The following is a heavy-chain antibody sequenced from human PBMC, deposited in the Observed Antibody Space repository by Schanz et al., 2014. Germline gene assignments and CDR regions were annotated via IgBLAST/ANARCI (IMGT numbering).Heavy chain of an antibody. D-gene: IGHD2-15*01. V-gene: IGHV3-30*04. J-gene: IGHJ4*02. CDR2: ISSDGNQQ. CDR3: VKDDRGDVVVVAANY. Sequence: QVQLVESGGGVVRPGGSLRLSCAGSGFTFSNYAIHWVRQAPGKGLEWVGVISSDGNQQYYVDSVRGRFTMSRDNSKNTLFLQMSSLRAEDTAVYYCVKDDRGDVVVVAANYWGQGAQVIVSS. CDR1: GFTFSNYA.